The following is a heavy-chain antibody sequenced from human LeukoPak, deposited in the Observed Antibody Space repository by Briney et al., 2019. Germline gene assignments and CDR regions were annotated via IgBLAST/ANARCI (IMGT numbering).Heavy chain of an antibody. D-gene: IGHD4-17*01. CDR1: GYTFTGYY. V-gene: IGHV1-2*02. CDR3: ARGSDYEDAFDI. Sequence: ASVKVSCKASGYTFTGYYMHWVRQAPGQGLEWMGWINPNSGGTNYAQKFQGGVTMTRDTSISTAYMELSRLRSDDTAVYYCARGSDYEDAFDIWGQGTMVTVSS. CDR2: INPNSGGT. J-gene: IGHJ3*02.